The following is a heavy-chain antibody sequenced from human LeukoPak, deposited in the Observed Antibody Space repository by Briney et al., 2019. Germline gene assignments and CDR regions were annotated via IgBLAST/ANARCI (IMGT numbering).Heavy chain of an antibody. V-gene: IGHV3-21*04. Sequence: GGSLRLSCAASGFTFSSYSMNWVRQAPGKGLEWVSSISSSSSYIYYADSVKGRFTISRDNSKNTLYLQMNSLRAEDTAVYYCAKGPQRIQLWSFDYWGQGTLVTVSS. J-gene: IGHJ4*02. D-gene: IGHD5-18*01. CDR2: ISSSSSYI. CDR3: AKGPQRIQLWSFDY. CDR1: GFTFSSYS.